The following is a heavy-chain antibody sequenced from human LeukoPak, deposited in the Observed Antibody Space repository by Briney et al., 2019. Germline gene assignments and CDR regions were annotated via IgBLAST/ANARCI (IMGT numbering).Heavy chain of an antibody. D-gene: IGHD6-13*01. CDR1: GFTFSDYY. J-gene: IGHJ4*02. Sequence: GGSLRLSCAASGFTFSDYYMSWIRQAPGKGLEWVSYISSSGSTIYYADSMKGRFTISRDNAKNSLYLQMNSLRAEDTAVYYCARWYSSSWYPNRYYFDYWGQGTLVTVSS. V-gene: IGHV3-11*01. CDR2: ISSSGSTI. CDR3: ARWYSSSWYPNRYYFDY.